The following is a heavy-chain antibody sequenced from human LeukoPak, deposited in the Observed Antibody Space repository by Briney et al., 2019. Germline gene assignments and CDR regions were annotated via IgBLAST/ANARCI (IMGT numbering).Heavy chain of an antibody. D-gene: IGHD3-10*01. V-gene: IGHV5-10-1*01. Sequence: GESLKISCKGSGYSFSNYWINWVRQMPGKGLEWMGRIDPSDSYTNYNPSFQGHVTISADMSISTAYLQWSSLMASDTAMYYCARHTISDYWGQGTQVTVSS. J-gene: IGHJ4*02. CDR2: IDPSDSYT. CDR3: ARHTISDY. CDR1: GYSFSNYW.